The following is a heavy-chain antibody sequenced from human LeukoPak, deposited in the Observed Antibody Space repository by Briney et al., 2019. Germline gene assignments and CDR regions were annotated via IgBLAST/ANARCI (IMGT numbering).Heavy chain of an antibody. J-gene: IGHJ6*02. CDR3: ARQIAAGPYYYYGMDV. CDR2: INPNSGGT. CDR1: GYTFTGYY. V-gene: IGHV1-2*02. Sequence: ASVKVSCKASGYTFTGYYMHWVRQAPGQGLEWMGWINPNSGGTNYAQKFQGRVTMTRDTSISTAYIELSRLGSDDPAMYYWARQIAAGPYYYYGMDVWGQGTTVTVSS. D-gene: IGHD6-13*01.